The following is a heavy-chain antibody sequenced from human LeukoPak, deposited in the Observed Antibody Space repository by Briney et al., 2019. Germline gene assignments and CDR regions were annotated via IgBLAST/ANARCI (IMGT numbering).Heavy chain of an antibody. Sequence: ETLSLTCTVSGGSISSSSYYWGWIRQPPGKGLEWIGSIYYSGSTYYNPSLKSRVTISVDTSKNQFSLKLSSVTAADTAVYYCARVIVVAPRDPAGWFDPWGQGTLVTVSS. D-gene: IGHD3-22*01. J-gene: IGHJ5*02. CDR3: ARVIVVAPRDPAGWFDP. V-gene: IGHV4-39*01. CDR2: IYYSGST. CDR1: GGSISSSSYY.